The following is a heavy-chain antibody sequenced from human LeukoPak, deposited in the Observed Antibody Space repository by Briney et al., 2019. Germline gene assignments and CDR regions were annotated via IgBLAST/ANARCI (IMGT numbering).Heavy chain of an antibody. CDR3: AREKLLWPRAGAFDI. CDR2: IYSGGST. J-gene: IGHJ3*02. CDR1: GFTVSSNY. Sequence: GGSLRLSCAASGFTVSSNYMSWVRQAPGKGLEWVSVIYSGGSTYYADSVKGRFTISRDNSKNTLYLQMNSLRAEDTAVYYCAREKLLWPRAGAFDIWGQGTMVTVSS. V-gene: IGHV3-66*01. D-gene: IGHD3-10*01.